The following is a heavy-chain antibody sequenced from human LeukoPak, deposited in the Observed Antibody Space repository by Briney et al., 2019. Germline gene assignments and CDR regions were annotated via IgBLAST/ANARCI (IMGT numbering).Heavy chain of an antibody. D-gene: IGHD6-19*01. CDR3: AKARIAVAGPFDY. J-gene: IGHJ4*02. V-gene: IGHV3-30*18. Sequence: GGSLRLSCAASGFIFSTYSMTWVRQAPGKGLEWVAVISYDGSNKYYADSVKGRFTISRDNSKNTLYLQMNSLRAEDTAVYYCAKARIAVAGPFDYWGQGTLVTVSS. CDR1: GFIFSTYS. CDR2: ISYDGSNK.